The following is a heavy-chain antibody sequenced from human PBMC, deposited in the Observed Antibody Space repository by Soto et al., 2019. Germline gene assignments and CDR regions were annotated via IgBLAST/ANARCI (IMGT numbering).Heavy chain of an antibody. CDR1: GFTFSSYG. J-gene: IGHJ6*03. V-gene: IGHV3-30*02. CDR3: AKDLCSWGRGVNYYYYYYMDL. D-gene: IGHD3-10*01. CDR2: IWYDGSNK. Sequence: GGSLRLSCAASGFTFSSYGMHWVRQAPGKGLEWVAVIWYDGSNKYYADSVKGRFTISRENSKNTLYLQMNSLRAEDTAVYYCAKDLCSWGRGVNYYYYYYMDLWGQGTTVTVSS.